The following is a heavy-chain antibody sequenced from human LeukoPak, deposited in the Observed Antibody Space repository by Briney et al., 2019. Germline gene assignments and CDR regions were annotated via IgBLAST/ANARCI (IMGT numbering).Heavy chain of an antibody. CDR3: ARVPSYWYTWGFDY. J-gene: IGHJ4*02. D-gene: IGHD2-8*02. Sequence: GGSLRLSCAASGFTFSFYGMHWVRQAPGKGLEWVAFSVSGGSYKEYADSVKRLFTISRDTYKDTLYLQMNSLRGEDTAVYYYARVPSYWYTWGFDYWGQGTLVTVSS. CDR1: GFTFSFYG. V-gene: IGHV3-30*02. CDR2: SVSGGSYK.